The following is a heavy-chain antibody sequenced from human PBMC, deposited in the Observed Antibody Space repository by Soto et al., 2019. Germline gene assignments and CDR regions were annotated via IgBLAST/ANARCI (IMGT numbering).Heavy chain of an antibody. CDR1: GYTFTSNY. J-gene: IGHJ4*02. V-gene: IGHV1-46*01. Sequence: GASVKVSCKASGYTFTSNYVHWVRQAPGQGLEWMGIINPGTGNTVYAQEFQGRVTMARDTSTSTVYMELSSLRSEDTAVYYCAREEVRIIAAGTFDYWGQGSLVTVSS. CDR2: INPGTGNT. CDR3: AREEVRIIAAGTFDY. D-gene: IGHD6-13*01.